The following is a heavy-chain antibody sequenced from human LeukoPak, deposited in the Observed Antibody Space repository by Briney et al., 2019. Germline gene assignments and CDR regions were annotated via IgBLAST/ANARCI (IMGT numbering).Heavy chain of an antibody. J-gene: IGHJ3*02. CDR3: AKDLLRIRYSHGAFDI. V-gene: IGHV3-23*01. D-gene: IGHD2-15*01. Sequence: GGSLRLSCAASGFTFSSYAMSWVRQAPGKGLEWVSSISGSGGSTYYADSVKGRFTISRDNSKNTLYLQMNSLRAEDTAVYYCAKDLLRIRYSHGAFDIWGQGTMVTVSS. CDR1: GFTFSSYA. CDR2: ISGSGGST.